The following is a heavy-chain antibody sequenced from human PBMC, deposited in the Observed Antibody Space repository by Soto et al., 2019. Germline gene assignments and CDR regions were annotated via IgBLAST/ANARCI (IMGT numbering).Heavy chain of an antibody. J-gene: IGHJ6*03. CDR2: IYYSGST. CDR1: GGSISSYY. V-gene: IGHV4-59*01. CDR3: ARAVIVVVPAAMAYYYYYMDV. Sequence: SETLSLTCTVSGGSISSYYWSWIRQPPGKGLEWIGYIYYSGSTNYNPSLKSRVTISVDTSKNQFSLKLSSVTAADTAVYYCARAVIVVVPAAMAYYYYYMDVWGKGTTVTVSS. D-gene: IGHD2-2*01.